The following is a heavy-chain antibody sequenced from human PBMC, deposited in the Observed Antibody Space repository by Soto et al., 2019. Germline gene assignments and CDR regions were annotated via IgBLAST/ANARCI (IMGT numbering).Heavy chain of an antibody. D-gene: IGHD3-10*01. J-gene: IGHJ4*02. CDR3: ARQITMARGFDF. V-gene: IGHV4-31*03. CDR2: VYFNENT. CDR1: GGSISSGGYY. Sequence: QVQLLESGPGLVKASETLSLTCSISGGSISSGGYYWSWVRQRPGKGLEWIGYVYFNENTYYNPSLKSRVTISVGTSKSQFSLRLSSVTAADAAVYYCARQITMARGFDFWGPGISVSVSS.